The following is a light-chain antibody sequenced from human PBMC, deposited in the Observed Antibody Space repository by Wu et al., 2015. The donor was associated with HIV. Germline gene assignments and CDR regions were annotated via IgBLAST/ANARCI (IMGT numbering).Light chain of an antibody. J-gene: IGKJ4*01. CDR2: GAS. Sequence: EIVMTQSPATLSVSPGERATLSCRASQSVSSNLAWYQQKPGQAPRLLIYGASTRATGVSDRFSGSGSGTDFTLTISRLEPEDFAVYHCQQYGSSPITFGGGTKVEIK. CDR1: QSVSSN. CDR3: QQYGSSPIT. V-gene: IGKV3-20*01.